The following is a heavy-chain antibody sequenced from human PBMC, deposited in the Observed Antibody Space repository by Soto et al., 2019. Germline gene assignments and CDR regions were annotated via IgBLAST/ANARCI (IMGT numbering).Heavy chain of an antibody. CDR2: IYHSGST. J-gene: IGHJ6*02. V-gene: IGHV4-4*02. CDR1: GGSISSSNW. CDR3: ARVVGGYYYGMDV. Sequence: QVQLQESGPGLVKPSGTLSLTCAVSGGSISSSNWWSWVRQPPGKGLEWIGEIYHSGSTNYNPSLKNRVTISVAKSKNQFSLKLSSVTAADTAVYYCARVVGGYYYGMDVWGQGTTVTVSS. D-gene: IGHD2-2*01.